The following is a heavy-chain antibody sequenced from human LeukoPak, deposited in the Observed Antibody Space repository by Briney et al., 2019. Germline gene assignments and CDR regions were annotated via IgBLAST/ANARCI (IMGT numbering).Heavy chain of an antibody. CDR2: IGTENAYT. J-gene: IGHJ4*02. CDR1: GYTFNTYG. Sequence: EASVKVSCKASGYTFNTYGISWVRQAPGPGLEWMGWIGTENAYTIYAEKFQGRVTPTTDTSTTTVHMELRSLRSDDTAVYYCARDRERGFDYWGQGSLVTVSS. V-gene: IGHV1-18*01. CDR3: ARDRERGFDY. D-gene: IGHD5-24*01.